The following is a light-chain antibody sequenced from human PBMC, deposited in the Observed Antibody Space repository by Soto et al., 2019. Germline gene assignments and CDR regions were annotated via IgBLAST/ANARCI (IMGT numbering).Light chain of an antibody. Sequence: QSVLTQPPSASGTPGQRVTISCSGSTSNIGSNTVHWYQQLPGTAPKLLIYTNSQRPSGVPDRFSGSKSGTSASLAISGLQSEDEADYYCAAWDYSLNGWVFGGGTKLTVL. CDR3: AAWDYSLNGWV. J-gene: IGLJ3*02. CDR1: TSNIGSNT. CDR2: TNS. V-gene: IGLV1-44*01.